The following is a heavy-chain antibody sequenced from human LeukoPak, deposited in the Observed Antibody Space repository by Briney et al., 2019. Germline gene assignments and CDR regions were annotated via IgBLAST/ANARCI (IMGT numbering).Heavy chain of an antibody. CDR1: GGSISSSSYY. CDR3: ARHLRDSSGYRPYYFDY. V-gene: IGHV4-39*01. CDR2: IYYSGST. D-gene: IGHD3-22*01. Sequence: SETLSLTCTVSGGSISSSSYYWGWIRQPPGKGLEWIGSIYYSGSTYCNPSLKSRVTISVDTSKNQFSLKLSPVTAADTAVYYCARHLRDSSGYRPYYFDYWGQGTLVTVSS. J-gene: IGHJ4*02.